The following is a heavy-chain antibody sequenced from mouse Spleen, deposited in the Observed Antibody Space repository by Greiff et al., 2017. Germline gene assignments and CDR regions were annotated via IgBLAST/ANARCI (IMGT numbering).Heavy chain of an antibody. CDR2: IDPANGNT. D-gene: IGHD4-1*01. CDR1: GFNIKNTY. Sequence: VHVKQSVAELVRPGASVKLSCTASGFNIKNTYMHWVKQRPEQGLEWIGRIDPANGNTKYAPKFQGKATITADTSSNTAYLQLSSLTSEDTAIYYCAMGTGKGTWFAYWGQGTLVTVSA. V-gene: IGHV14-3*01. CDR3: AMGTGKGTWFAY. J-gene: IGHJ3*01.